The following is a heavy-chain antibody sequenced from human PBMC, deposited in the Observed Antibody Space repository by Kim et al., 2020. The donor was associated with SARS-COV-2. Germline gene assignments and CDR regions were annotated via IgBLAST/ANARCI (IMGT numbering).Heavy chain of an antibody. V-gene: IGHV3-49*03. D-gene: IGHD2-2*01. CDR3: TRVRGGYCSSTSCQPPFDY. CDR1: GFTFGDYA. Sequence: GGSLRLSCTASGFTFGDYAMSWFRQAPGKGLEWVGFIRSKAYGGTTEYAASVKGRFTISRDDSKSIAYLQMNSLKTEDTAVYYCTRVRGGYCSSTSCQPPFDYWAREPWSPSPQ. CDR2: IRSKAYGGTT. J-gene: IGHJ4*02.